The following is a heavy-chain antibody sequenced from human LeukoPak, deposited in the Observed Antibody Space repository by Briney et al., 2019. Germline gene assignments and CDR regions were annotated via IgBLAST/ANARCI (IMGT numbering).Heavy chain of an antibody. CDR3: ARGLQGYYDSLTGYYRGRYYFDY. D-gene: IGHD3-9*01. CDR2: ITGSGSGA. J-gene: IGHJ4*02. CDR1: GGSVSSGSYY. Sequence: PSETLSLTCTVSGGSVSSGSYYWSWVRQAPGKGLEWVSVITGSGSGADYADSVKGRFTISRDNSQNTVHLQMNSLRAEDTAVYYCARGLQGYYDSLTGYYRGRYYFDYWGQGTLVTVSS. V-gene: IGHV3-23*01.